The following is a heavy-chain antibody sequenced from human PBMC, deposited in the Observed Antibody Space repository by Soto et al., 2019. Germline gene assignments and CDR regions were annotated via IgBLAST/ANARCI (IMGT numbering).Heavy chain of an antibody. Sequence: SVKVSCKASGYTSSDFGISWVRQAPVQGLEWMGWVSGNNGASNPAPKVQGRITMTLDTSTGVSYMALRSLRSDDTAIYYCVRDQKYFRVNGNWFDSWGQGTLVTVSS. CDR3: VRDQKYFRVNGNWFDS. V-gene: IGHV1-18*04. J-gene: IGHJ5*01. CDR1: GYTSSDFG. CDR2: VSGNNGAS. D-gene: IGHD2-2*01.